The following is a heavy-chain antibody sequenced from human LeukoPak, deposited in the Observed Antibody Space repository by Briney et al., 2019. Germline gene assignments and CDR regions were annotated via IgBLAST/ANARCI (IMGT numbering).Heavy chain of an antibody. CDR3: AREGAPQLSSYFDH. V-gene: IGHV1-2*02. CDR2: INPNTGGT. CDR1: GYTFTAYY. Sequence: ASVKVSCKASGYTFTAYYIHWVRQAPGQGLEWMGWINPNTGGTNFAQRFQGRVTMTRDTSINTAYMELSSLRSDDTTMYYCAREGAPQLSSYFDHWGQGTLVTVSS. D-gene: IGHD1-1*01. J-gene: IGHJ4*02.